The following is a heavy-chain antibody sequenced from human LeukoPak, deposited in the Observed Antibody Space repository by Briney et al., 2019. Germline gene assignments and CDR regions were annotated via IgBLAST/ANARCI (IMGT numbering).Heavy chain of an antibody. CDR2: ISGSGTGT. J-gene: IGHJ4*02. CDR1: GFTFSSYA. D-gene: IGHD2-15*01. V-gene: IGHV3-23*01. CDR3: AKVSGGYCSGGSCYVDY. Sequence: GGSLRLSCAASGFTFSSYALSWVRQAPGKGLEWVSAISGSGTGTYYADSVKGRFTISRDNSKNTLYLQMNNLRAEDTAVYYCAKVSGGYCSGGSCYVDYWGQGTLVTVSS.